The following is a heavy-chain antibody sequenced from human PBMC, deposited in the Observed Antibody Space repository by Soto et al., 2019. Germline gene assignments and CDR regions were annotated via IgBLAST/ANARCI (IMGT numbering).Heavy chain of an antibody. Sequence: SVKVSCKACGGTFSSYAISWVRQAPGQGLEWMGGIIPIFGTANYAQKFQGRVTITADESTSTAYMELSSLRSEDTAVYYCARATNYYGSGSYYDAADVWGHGTTVTVSS. V-gene: IGHV1-69*13. CDR1: GGTFSSYA. J-gene: IGHJ6*02. CDR2: IIPIFGTA. CDR3: ARATNYYGSGSYYDAADV. D-gene: IGHD3-10*01.